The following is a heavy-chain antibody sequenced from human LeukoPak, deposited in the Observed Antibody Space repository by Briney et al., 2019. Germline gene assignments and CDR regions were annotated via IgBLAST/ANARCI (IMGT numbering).Heavy chain of an antibody. CDR3: TTSYYYYGMDV. Sequence: PGGSLKLSCAASGFTFSGSAMRWVRQASGKGLEWVGRIRSKANSYATAYAASVKGRFTISRDDSKNTAYLQMNSLKTEDTAVYYCTTSYYYYGMDVWGQGTTVTVSS. V-gene: IGHV3-73*01. CDR2: IRSKANSYAT. J-gene: IGHJ6*02. CDR1: GFTFSGSA.